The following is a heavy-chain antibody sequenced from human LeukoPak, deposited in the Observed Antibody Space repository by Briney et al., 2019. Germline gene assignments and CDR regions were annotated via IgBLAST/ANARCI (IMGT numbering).Heavy chain of an antibody. D-gene: IGHD6-13*01. Sequence: GGSLRLSCAASGFTFSSDGMHWVRQAPGKGLEWLTFISYDANTKYYSDSVRGRFTVSRDNFKNTMYLQMNSLRPEDTAMYYCAKDRASSWSLDYWGQGNLVTVSS. CDR3: AKDRASSWSLDY. V-gene: IGHV3-30*18. J-gene: IGHJ4*02. CDR1: GFTFSSDG. CDR2: ISYDANTK.